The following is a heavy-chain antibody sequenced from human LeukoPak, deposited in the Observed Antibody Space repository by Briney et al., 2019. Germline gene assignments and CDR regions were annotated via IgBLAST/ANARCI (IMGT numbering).Heavy chain of an antibody. Sequence: ASVKVSCKASGYTFTSYGISWVRQPPGQGLDGMGWISAYNGNTNYAQRVQGRVTMTTGTSTSTAYMELRSLRSDDTAVYYCARDVDTSMAYYFDCWGQGTLVTVSS. CDR3: ARDVDTSMAYYFDC. V-gene: IGHV1-18*01. J-gene: IGHJ4*02. D-gene: IGHD5-18*01. CDR1: GYTFTSYG. CDR2: ISAYNGNT.